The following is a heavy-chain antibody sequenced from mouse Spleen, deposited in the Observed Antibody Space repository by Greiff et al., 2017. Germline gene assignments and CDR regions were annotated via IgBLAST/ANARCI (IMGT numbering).Heavy chain of an antibody. Sequence: QVQLQQSGAELARPGASVKLSCKASGYTFTSYGISWVKQRTGQGLEWIGEIYPRSGNTYYNEKFKGKATLTADKSSSTAYMELRSLTSEDSAVYFCARSKTYYGSSYPFAYWGQGTLVTVSA. CDR1: GYTFTSYG. D-gene: IGHD1-1*01. CDR2: IYPRSGNT. CDR3: ARSKTYYGSSYPFAY. J-gene: IGHJ3*01. V-gene: IGHV1-81*01.